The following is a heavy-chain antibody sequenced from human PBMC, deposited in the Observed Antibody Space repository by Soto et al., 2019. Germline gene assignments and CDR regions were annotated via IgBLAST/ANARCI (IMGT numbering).Heavy chain of an antibody. CDR1: GFTLSSYA. CDR3: VKDRDDIGMVDAFEI. CDR2: ISGSGVTT. J-gene: IGHJ3*02. Sequence: QLLESGGDLVQPGGSLRLSCAASGFTLSSYAMTWVRQAPGKGLEYISAISGSGVTTYYADSMKGRFTISRDNSKNTLYLQMNSLRAEDTAVYYCVKDRDDIGMVDAFEIWGQGTMVTVSS. V-gene: IGHV3-23*01. D-gene: IGHD3-9*01.